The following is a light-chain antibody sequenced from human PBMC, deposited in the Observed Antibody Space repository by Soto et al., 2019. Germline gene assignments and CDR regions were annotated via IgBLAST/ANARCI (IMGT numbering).Light chain of an antibody. CDR3: QQYNNWPLT. J-gene: IGKJ1*01. CDR1: QSVSSN. CDR2: GAS. V-gene: IGKV3-15*01. Sequence: EIVMTQSPATLSVSRGERATLSCRASQSVSSNLAWYQQKPGQAPRLLIYGASTRATGIPARFSGSGSGTEITLTITSLQSEAFAVYYCQQYNNWPLTFGQGTRVEIK.